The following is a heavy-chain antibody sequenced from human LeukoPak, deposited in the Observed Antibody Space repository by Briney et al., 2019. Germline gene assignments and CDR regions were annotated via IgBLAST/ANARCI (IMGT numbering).Heavy chain of an antibody. CDR1: GFTFSSYG. CDR2: ISGSGGST. Sequence: PGGSLRLSCAASGFTFSSYGMHWVRQAPGKGLEWVSAISGSGGSTYYADSVKGRFTISRDNSKNTLYLQMNSLRAEDTAVYYCALNGREVPSGAFDIWGQGTMVTVSS. J-gene: IGHJ3*02. D-gene: IGHD3-16*02. V-gene: IGHV3-23*01. CDR3: ALNGREVPSGAFDI.